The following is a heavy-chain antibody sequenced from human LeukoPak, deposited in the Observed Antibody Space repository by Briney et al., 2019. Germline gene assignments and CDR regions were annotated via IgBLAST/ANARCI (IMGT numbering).Heavy chain of an antibody. CDR3: ARQLRSFDWLLYDRPGAFDI. V-gene: IGHV1-18*01. J-gene: IGHJ3*02. Sequence: GASVKVSCKASGYTFTSYGISWVRQAPGQGLEWMGWISAYNGNTNYAQKLQGRVTMTTDTSTSTAYMELRSLRSDDTAVYYCARQLRSFDWLLYDRPGAFDIWGQGTMVTVSS. D-gene: IGHD3-9*01. CDR2: ISAYNGNT. CDR1: GYTFTSYG.